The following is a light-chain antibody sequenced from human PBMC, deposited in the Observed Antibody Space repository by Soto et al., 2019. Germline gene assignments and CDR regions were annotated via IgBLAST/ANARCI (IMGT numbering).Light chain of an antibody. CDR1: QSVPSTY. J-gene: IGKJ3*01. Sequence: EIVLTQSPGTLSLSPGERATLSCRASQSVPSTYLAWYQQKPGQAPRLVIYGASTRAPCIPDRFSGSGSGPDFALIIIRLEHEDFAVYFCKQYGYSPQLTFGPGTKVEIK. CDR2: GAS. V-gene: IGKV3-20*01. CDR3: KQYGYSPQLT.